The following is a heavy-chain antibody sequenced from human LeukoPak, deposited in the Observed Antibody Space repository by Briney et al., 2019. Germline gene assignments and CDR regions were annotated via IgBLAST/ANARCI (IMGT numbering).Heavy chain of an antibody. CDR1: GFTFSTYS. V-gene: IGHV3-21*01. D-gene: IGHD3-10*02. Sequence: GGSLRLSCAASGFTFSTYSMNWVRQAPGKGLEWVSSITRSSYIYYADSVKGRFTISRDKAKNSLYLQMNSLRAEDTAVYYCAELGITMIGGVWGKGTTVTISS. CDR3: AELGITMIGGV. CDR2: ITRSSYI. J-gene: IGHJ6*04.